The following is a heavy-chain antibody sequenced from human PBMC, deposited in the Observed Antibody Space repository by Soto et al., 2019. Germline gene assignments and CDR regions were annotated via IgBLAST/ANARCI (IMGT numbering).Heavy chain of an antibody. CDR1: GFTFSDHY. CDR2: SRNKVNSYTT. V-gene: IGHV3-72*01. D-gene: IGHD3-10*01. Sequence: VQLVESGGDLVQPGGSLRLSCAASGFTFSDHYMDWVRQAPGKGLEWVGRSRNKVNSYTTEYAASVKGRFFISRDESKNSMYLQMTSLKFEDTAVYYCTRGGSVTTNYYCPMDVWGQGTTVTVSS. J-gene: IGHJ6*02. CDR3: TRGGSVTTNYYCPMDV.